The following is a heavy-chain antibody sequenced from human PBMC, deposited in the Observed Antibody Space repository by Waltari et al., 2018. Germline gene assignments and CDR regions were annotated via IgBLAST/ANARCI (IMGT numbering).Heavy chain of an antibody. D-gene: IGHD4-17*01. CDR2: IKGDGGET. CDR3: ARHGYYTFDF. CDR1: GFPVSTNC. V-gene: IGHV3-7*01. J-gene: IGHJ4*02. Sequence: EVQLVESGGGLVQPGGSLRRTCTAFGFPVSTNCVGWVRQAPGKGLEWVANIKGDGGETYYVDSVKGRLTVSRDNAKNSLYLQMDSLRAEDTAVYYCARHGYYTFDFWGQGTLVTVSS.